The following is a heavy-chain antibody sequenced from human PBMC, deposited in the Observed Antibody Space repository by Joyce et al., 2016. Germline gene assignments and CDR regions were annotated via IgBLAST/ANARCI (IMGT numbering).Heavy chain of an antibody. CDR2: LYSTGNA. D-gene: IGHD3-9*01. CDR1: GFTVSRNY. CDR3: ARDSDISWFDS. V-gene: IGHV3-53*01. J-gene: IGHJ5*01. Sequence: EVRLVESGGGLIQPGGSLRLSCAASGFTVSRNYMSWVRQAPGKGLEWVSMLYSTGNAHYADSVKGRFTISSDNAENTLNLQMDRLRPEDTADYYCARDSDISWFDSWGQGILVTVSS.